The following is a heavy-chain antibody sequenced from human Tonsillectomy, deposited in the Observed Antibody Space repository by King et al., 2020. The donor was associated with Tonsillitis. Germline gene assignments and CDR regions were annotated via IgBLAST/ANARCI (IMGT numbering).Heavy chain of an antibody. CDR3: ARTAVTEAFDY. D-gene: IGHD2-21*02. CDR2: INPNSGAT. CDR1: GYTFIGYY. Sequence: VQLVESGAEVKKPGASVKVSCKASGYTFIGYYMHWVRQAPGQGLEWMGCINPNSGATNYAQKFQGRVTMTRDTSISTAYMELSRLRSDDTAVYYCARTAVTEAFDYWGQGTLVTVSS. V-gene: IGHV1-2*02. J-gene: IGHJ4*02.